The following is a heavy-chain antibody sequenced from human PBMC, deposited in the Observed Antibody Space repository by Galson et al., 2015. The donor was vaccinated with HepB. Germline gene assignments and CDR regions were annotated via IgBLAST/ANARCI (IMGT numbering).Heavy chain of an antibody. CDR3: ARLVRDYFDY. CDR2: IKEDGSEN. J-gene: IGHJ4*02. D-gene: IGHD6-6*01. Sequence: SLRLSCAASGFTFSKYWMTWVRQAPGKGLEWVANIKEDGSENHFVDSMKGRFTISRDNAKNSLYLQMNSLRADDTAGYYCARLVRDYFDYWGQGTLVAVSS. V-gene: IGHV3-7*03. CDR1: GFTFSKYW.